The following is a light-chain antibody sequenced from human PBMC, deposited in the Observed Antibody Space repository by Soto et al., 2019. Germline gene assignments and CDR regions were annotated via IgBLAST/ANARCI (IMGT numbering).Light chain of an antibody. J-gene: IGLJ2*01. CDR2: DVS. V-gene: IGLV2-14*01. CDR3: SSYTSSSTVV. CDR1: SSDVGGYNY. Sequence: QSVLTQPASVSGSPGQSITISCTGTSSDVGGYNYVSWYQQHPGKAPKLMIYDVSNRPSGVSNRFSGSKSGNTASLTISGLQAEYEADYYCSSYTSSSTVVFGGGTTLTVL.